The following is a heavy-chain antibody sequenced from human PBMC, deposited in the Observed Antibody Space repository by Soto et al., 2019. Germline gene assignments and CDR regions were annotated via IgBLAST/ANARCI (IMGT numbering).Heavy chain of an antibody. J-gene: IGHJ6*02. CDR1: GYTFTSYY. D-gene: IGHD3-3*01. CDR2: INPSGGST. Sequence: QVQLVQSGAEVKKPGASVKVSCKASGYTFTSYYMHWVRQAPGQGLEWMGIINPSGGSTSYAQKFQGRVTMTRDTSTSTVYMELSSLRSEDTAVYYCARSFGVVIMSYYYYVMDVWGQGTTVTVSS. CDR3: ARSFGVVIMSYYYYVMDV. V-gene: IGHV1-46*01.